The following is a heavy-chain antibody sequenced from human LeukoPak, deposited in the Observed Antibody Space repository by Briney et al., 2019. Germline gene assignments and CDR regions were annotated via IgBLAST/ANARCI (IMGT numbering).Heavy chain of an antibody. CDR1: GGSISSSSYY. D-gene: IGHD5-18*01. J-gene: IGHJ4*02. CDR3: ARVVGYSYGGGY. Sequence: SETLSLTCTVSGGSISSSSYYWGWIRQPPGKGLEWIGSIYYSGSTYYNPSLKSRVTISADTSKNQFSLKLSSVTAADTAVYYCARVVGYSYGGGYLGQGTLVTVSS. CDR2: IYYSGST. V-gene: IGHV4-39*01.